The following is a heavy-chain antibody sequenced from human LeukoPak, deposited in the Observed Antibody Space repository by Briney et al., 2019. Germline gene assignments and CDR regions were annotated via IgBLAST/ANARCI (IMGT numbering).Heavy chain of an antibody. CDR1: GFTFSSYG. CDR3: AREGSSSGWYDC. V-gene: IGHV3-33*01. J-gene: IGHJ4*02. D-gene: IGHD6-19*01. Sequence: GGSLRLSCAASGFTFSSYGMHWVRQAPGKGLEWVVVIWYDGSNKYYADSVKGRFTISRDNSKNALYLQMNSLRAEDTAVYYCAREGSSSGWYDCWGQGTLVTVSS. CDR2: IWYDGSNK.